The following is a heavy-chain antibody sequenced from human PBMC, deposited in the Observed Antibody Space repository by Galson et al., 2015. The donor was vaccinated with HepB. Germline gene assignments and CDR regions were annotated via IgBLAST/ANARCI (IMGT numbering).Heavy chain of an antibody. V-gene: IGHV1-69*13. D-gene: IGHD3/OR15-3a*01. J-gene: IGHJ6*02. CDR1: GGTFSSYA. CDR2: IIPIFGTA. Sequence: SVKVSCKASGGTFSSYAISWVRQAPGQGLEWMGGIIPIFGTANYAQKFQGRVTITAGESTSTAYMELSSLRSEDTAVYYCARLWTPSRIPSRYYYYGMDVWGQGTTVTVSS. CDR3: ARLWTPSRIPSRYYYYGMDV.